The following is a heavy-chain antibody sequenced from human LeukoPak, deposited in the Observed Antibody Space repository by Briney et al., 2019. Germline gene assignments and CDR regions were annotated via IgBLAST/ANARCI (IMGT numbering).Heavy chain of an antibody. V-gene: IGHV3-7*01. CDR3: VSGFLQWLY. CDR1: GFTFSSYE. CDR2: INPDGSNM. Sequence: GGSLRLSCAASGFTFSSYEMNWVRQAPGKGLEWVANINPDGSNMLYVDSVKGRFTISRDNAKNSLYLQMNNLRAEDTAVYFCVSGFLQWLYWGQGTLVTVSS. J-gene: IGHJ4*02. D-gene: IGHD3-3*01.